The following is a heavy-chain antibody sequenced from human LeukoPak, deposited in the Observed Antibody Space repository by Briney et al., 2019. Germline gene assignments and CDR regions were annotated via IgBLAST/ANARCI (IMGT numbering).Heavy chain of an antibody. Sequence: ASVKVSCKASGYTFTSYGISWVRQAPGQGLEWMGWISAYNGNTNYAQKLQGRVTMTTDTSTSTAYMELRSLRSDYTAVYYCARAHYYDSSGYGDPWGQGTLVTVSS. CDR3: ARAHYYDSSGYGDP. V-gene: IGHV1-18*01. CDR1: GYTFTSYG. J-gene: IGHJ5*02. D-gene: IGHD3-22*01. CDR2: ISAYNGNT.